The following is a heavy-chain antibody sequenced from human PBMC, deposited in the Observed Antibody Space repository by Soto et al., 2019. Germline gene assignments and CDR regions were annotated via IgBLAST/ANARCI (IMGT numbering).Heavy chain of an antibody. CDR2: INHSGDT. Sequence: QVQLQQWGAGLLKPSETLSLTCAVHGGSFIGYYLTWIRQSPGKGLEWIGEINHSGDTRYNPSLQSRVTISLDTSQNQFSLHLSSVIAADTAVYYCARAWSYVASWGQGVLVTVSS. CDR3: ARAWSYVAS. CDR1: GGSFIGYY. V-gene: IGHV4-34*01. J-gene: IGHJ5*01. D-gene: IGHD3-10*01.